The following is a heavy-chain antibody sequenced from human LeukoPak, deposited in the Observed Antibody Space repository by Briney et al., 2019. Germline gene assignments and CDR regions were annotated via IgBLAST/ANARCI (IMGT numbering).Heavy chain of an antibody. V-gene: IGHV3-48*01. D-gene: IGHD2-2*01. J-gene: IGHJ4*02. CDR3: ARDYLYAFDY. CDR2: ISGSGNAI. Sequence: GGSLRLSCAASGFSFSSYSMNWVRQAPGKGLEWVSYISGSGNAIHYIDSVKGRFTISRDNAKNALYLQMNSLRAEDTAVYFCARDYLYAFDYWGQGTLVTVSS. CDR1: GFSFSSYS.